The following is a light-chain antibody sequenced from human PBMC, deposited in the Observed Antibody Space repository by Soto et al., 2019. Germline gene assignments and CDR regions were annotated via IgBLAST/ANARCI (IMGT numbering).Light chain of an antibody. CDR1: SSDVGGYNY. V-gene: IGLV2-14*01. CDR2: EVS. CDR3: SSYTSSSTLYV. Sequence: QSALTQPPSASGSPGQSVTISCTGTSSDVGGYNYVSWYRQHPGKAPQLMIYEVSNRPSGVSNRFSGSKSGNTASLTISGLQAEDEADYYCSSYTSSSTLYVFGTGTKVTVL. J-gene: IGLJ1*01.